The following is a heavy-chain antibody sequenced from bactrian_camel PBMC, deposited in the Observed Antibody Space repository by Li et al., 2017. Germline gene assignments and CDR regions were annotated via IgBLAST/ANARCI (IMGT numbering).Heavy chain of an antibody. V-gene: IGHV3S53*01. J-gene: IGHJ4*01. Sequence: HVQLVESGGGSVKAGGSLRLSCLMSGMHYTSYCAGWYRQPPGGIHEGIAAIDRDGTTQYTDSMEGRFTISQDSARNTVYLQMNNLRPEDTATYYCAEGRGSRGEHCYSLNYWGQGTQVTVS. CDR2: IDRDGTT. CDR3: AEGRGSRGEHCYSLNY. D-gene: IGHD6*01. CDR1: GMHYTSYC.